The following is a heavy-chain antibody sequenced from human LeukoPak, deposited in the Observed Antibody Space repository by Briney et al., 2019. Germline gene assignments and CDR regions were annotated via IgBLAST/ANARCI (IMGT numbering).Heavy chain of an antibody. V-gene: IGHV4-39*01. CDR1: GGSISSSSYY. CDR2: IYYSGST. J-gene: IGHJ4*02. CDR3: ARQGYTYYYDSSGYYPFDY. Sequence: SETLSLTCTVSGGSISSSSYYWGWIRQPPGKGLEWIGSIYYSGSTYYNPSLKSRVTISVGTSKNQFSLKLSSVTAADTAVYYCARQGYTYYYDSSGYYPFDYWGQGTLVTVSS. D-gene: IGHD3-22*01.